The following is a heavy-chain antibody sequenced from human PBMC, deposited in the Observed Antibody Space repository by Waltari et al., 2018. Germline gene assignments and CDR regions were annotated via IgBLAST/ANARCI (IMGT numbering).Heavy chain of an antibody. J-gene: IGHJ3*02. D-gene: IGHD5-18*01. CDR1: GGSISSYY. Sequence: QVQLQESGPGLVKPSETLSLTCTVSGGSISSYYWSWLRQPPGKGLEWIGYIYYSGSTNYNPSLKSRVTISVDTSKNQFSLKLSSVTAADTAVYYCATLEGYSYGSDAFDIWGQGTMVTVSS. CDR3: ATLEGYSYGSDAFDI. CDR2: IYYSGST. V-gene: IGHV4-59*01.